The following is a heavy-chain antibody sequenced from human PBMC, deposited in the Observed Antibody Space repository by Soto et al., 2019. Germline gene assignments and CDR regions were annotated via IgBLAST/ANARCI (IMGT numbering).Heavy chain of an antibody. Sequence: EVQLVESGGGLVKPGGSLRLSCAASGFTFSRYTMNWVRQAPGRGLEWVSSISSDSDFIYYGDSVKGRFTISRDNAKNSLYLQMNSLRAEDTAVYYCARLYSSGPYNWFDPWGQGTLVTVSS. V-gene: IGHV3-21*01. CDR1: GFTFSRYT. D-gene: IGHD6-19*01. CDR2: ISSDSDFI. J-gene: IGHJ5*02. CDR3: ARLYSSGPYNWFDP.